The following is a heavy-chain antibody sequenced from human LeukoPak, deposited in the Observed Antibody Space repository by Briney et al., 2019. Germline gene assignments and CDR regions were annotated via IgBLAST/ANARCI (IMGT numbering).Heavy chain of an antibody. CDR1: GFTFSSYW. J-gene: IGHJ4*02. Sequence: GGPLRLSCAASGFTFSSYWMSWVRQAPGKGLGWVANIKQDGSEKYYVDSVKGRFTISRDNAKNSLYLQMNSLRAEDTAVYYCARDSQWLVQVYWGQGTLVTVST. CDR2: IKQDGSEK. CDR3: ARDSQWLVQVY. V-gene: IGHV3-7*01. D-gene: IGHD6-19*01.